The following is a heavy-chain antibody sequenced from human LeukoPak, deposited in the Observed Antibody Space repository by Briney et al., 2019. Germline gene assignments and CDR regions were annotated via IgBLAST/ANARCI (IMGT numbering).Heavy chain of an antibody. V-gene: IGHV3-48*01. J-gene: IGHJ4*02. CDR2: ISSGSNTI. D-gene: IGHD2-15*01. Sequence: GGSLRLSCAASGFIFSSYSMNWVRQAPGKGLEWVSYISSGSNTIYYADSVKGRFTISRDNAKNSLYLQMNSLRAEDTAVYFCAREDGYCSGGNCYSYFDSWGQGTLVTVSS. CDR3: AREDGYCSGGNCYSYFDS. CDR1: GFIFSSYS.